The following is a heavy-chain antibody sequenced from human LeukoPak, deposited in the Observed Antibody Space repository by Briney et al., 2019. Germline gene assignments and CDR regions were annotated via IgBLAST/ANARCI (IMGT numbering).Heavy chain of an antibody. CDR3: ASSISGSYEDY. CDR2: IYHSGST. D-gene: IGHD3-10*01. V-gene: IGHV4-39*07. Sequence: PSEALSLTCTVSGGSISSSYSYWGWIRQPPGKGLEWIGHIYHSGSTYYNPSLKSRVTISVDTSKNQFSLKLSSVTAADTAVYYCASSISGSYEDYWGQGTLVTVSS. J-gene: IGHJ4*02. CDR1: GGSISSSYSY.